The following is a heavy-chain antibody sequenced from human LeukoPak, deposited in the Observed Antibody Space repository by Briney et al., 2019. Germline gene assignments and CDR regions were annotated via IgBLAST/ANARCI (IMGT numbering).Heavy chain of an antibody. D-gene: IGHD3-3*01. V-gene: IGHV3-7*01. CDR2: IKYDGSEK. CDR3: ASGFLDDFWSGHF. CDR1: GFSFSTHW. J-gene: IGHJ4*02. Sequence: GGSLRLSCAASGFSFSTHWMSWVRLAPGKGPEWVADIKYDGSEKYYVDSVKGRFTISRDNAKTSLYLHMNSLRAEDTAVYYCASGFLDDFWSGHFWGQGTLVTVSS.